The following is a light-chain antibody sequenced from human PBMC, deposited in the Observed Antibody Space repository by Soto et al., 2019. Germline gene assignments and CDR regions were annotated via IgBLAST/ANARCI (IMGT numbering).Light chain of an antibody. CDR1: SSDVGSYNL. V-gene: IGLV2-23*01. CDR2: EGS. J-gene: IGLJ3*02. CDR3: CSYAGSSTWV. Sequence: QSALTQPASVSGSPGQSITISCTGTSSDVGSYNLVSWYQQHPGKAPKLMIHEGSKRPSGVSNRFSGSKSGNTASLTISGLQAEDEADYYCCSYAGSSTWVFGGGTKLTAL.